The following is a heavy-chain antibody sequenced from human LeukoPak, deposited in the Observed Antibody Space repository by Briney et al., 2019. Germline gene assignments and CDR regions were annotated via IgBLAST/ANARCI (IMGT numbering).Heavy chain of an antibody. CDR3: ARDLEYTFDY. Sequence: GGSLRLSCAASGFTFSPHYMHWVRQAPGKGLVWVARIDIDGGTGYADSVKGRFAISRDNAKNTVYLQMNSLRAEDTAVYYCARDLEYTFDYWGQGTSVTVSS. CDR2: IDIDGGT. J-gene: IGHJ4*02. V-gene: IGHV3-74*01. CDR1: GFTFSPHY. D-gene: IGHD2/OR15-2a*01.